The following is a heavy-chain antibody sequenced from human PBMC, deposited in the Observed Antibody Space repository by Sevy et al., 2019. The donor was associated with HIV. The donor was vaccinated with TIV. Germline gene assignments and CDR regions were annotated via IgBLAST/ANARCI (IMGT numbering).Heavy chain of an antibody. V-gene: IGHV3-9*01. CDR1: GFTFDDYT. D-gene: IGHD4-17*01. Sequence: GGSLRLSCAASGFTFDDYTMYWVRQAPGKGLEWVSGISWNGGYLEYAASVEGRFTISRDNAKKSLYLQMNSLRAEDTAVYYCARDLPPSATTVAHFDYWGQGTLVTVSS. CDR2: ISWNGGYL. CDR3: ARDLPPSATTVAHFDY. J-gene: IGHJ4*02.